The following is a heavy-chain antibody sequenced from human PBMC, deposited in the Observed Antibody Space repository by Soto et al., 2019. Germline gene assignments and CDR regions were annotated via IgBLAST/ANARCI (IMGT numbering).Heavy chain of an antibody. D-gene: IGHD3-10*01. CDR3: ARVESMVRGVIIPNWFDP. Sequence: QVQLVQSGAEVKKPGSSVKVSCKASGGTFSSYTISWVRQAPGQGLEWMGRIIPILGIANYAQKFQGRVTITADKSTSTAYTELSSLRSEDTAVYYCARVESMVRGVIIPNWFDPWGQGTLVTVSS. V-gene: IGHV1-69*02. J-gene: IGHJ5*02. CDR1: GGTFSSYT. CDR2: IIPILGIA.